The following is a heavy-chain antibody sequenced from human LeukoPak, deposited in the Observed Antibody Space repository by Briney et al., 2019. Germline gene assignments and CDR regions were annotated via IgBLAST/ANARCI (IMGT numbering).Heavy chain of an antibody. Sequence: PSETLSLTCTVSGGAITGYYWSWIRQPPGKGLEWIAYISNSGSTNYSPSLKSRVTISVDTSKNQFSLKLSSVTAADTAVYYCARGEGATDYWGQGTLVTVSS. D-gene: IGHD1-26*01. CDR1: GGAITGYY. CDR3: ARGEGATDY. CDR2: ISNSGST. J-gene: IGHJ4*02. V-gene: IGHV4-59*01.